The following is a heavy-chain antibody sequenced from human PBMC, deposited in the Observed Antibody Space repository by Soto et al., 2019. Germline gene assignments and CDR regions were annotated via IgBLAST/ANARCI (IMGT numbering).Heavy chain of an antibody. J-gene: IGHJ6*02. D-gene: IGHD2-2*01. CDR3: ARYCSSSSCSQLYGMDV. CDR1: GYSFTKYR. CDR2: IDTSYSYS. Sequence: PGESLKISCKGSGYSFTKYRIIWVRQVPGKGLEWMGRIDTSYSYSHYSPSFQGHVTISVDKSISTGYLQWSSLKASDTAMYYCARYCSSSSCSQLYGMDVWGQGTTVTVSS. V-gene: IGHV5-10-1*01.